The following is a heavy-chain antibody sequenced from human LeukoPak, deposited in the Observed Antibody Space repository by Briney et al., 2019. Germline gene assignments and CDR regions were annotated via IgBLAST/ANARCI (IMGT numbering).Heavy chain of an antibody. CDR2: IKQERGQE. D-gene: IGHD5-18*01. J-gene: IGHJ5*02. Sequence: GGSLRLSCAASGFTFSSYWMSWVRQAPGKGLEWVANIKQERGQEYYVDSVKGRFTISKDSAKNSLYLQMNSLRVEDTAMYYCASLDTAKQPLANHWGQGTLVTVSS. CDR1: GFTFSSYW. CDR3: ASLDTAKQPLANH. V-gene: IGHV3-7*03.